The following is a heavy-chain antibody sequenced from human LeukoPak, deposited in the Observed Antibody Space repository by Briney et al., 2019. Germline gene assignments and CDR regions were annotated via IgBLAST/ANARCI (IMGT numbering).Heavy chain of an antibody. J-gene: IGHJ5*02. Sequence: SSETLSLTCTVSGGSISSYYWSWIRQPPGKGLEWIGYIYYSGSTNYNPSLKSRVTISVDTSKNQFSLKLSSVTAADTAVYYCARTYYDFWSDYLFDPWGQGTLVTVSS. CDR2: IYYSGST. CDR1: GGSISSYY. V-gene: IGHV4-59*12. D-gene: IGHD3-3*01. CDR3: ARTYYDFWSDYLFDP.